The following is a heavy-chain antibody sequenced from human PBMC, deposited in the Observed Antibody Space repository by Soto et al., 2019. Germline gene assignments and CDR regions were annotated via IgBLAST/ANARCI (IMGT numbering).Heavy chain of an antibody. CDR3: ARPMYSTSAQLYYGMDV. D-gene: IGHD6-6*01. V-gene: IGHV4-38-2*01. CDR1: GYSIRSGYF. Sequence: SETLSLTCAVSGYSIRSGYFWGWVRQPPGKGLEWIGSMYHSGITYYNLSLKSRVTISVDTSKNQLSLKLSSATAADTAVYYCARPMYSTSAQLYYGMDVWGQGTTVTVSS. CDR2: MYHSGIT. J-gene: IGHJ6*02.